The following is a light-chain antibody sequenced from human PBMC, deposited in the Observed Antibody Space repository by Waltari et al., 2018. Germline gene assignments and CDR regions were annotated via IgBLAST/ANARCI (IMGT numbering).Light chain of an antibody. Sequence: EIVLTQSPATLSVSPGERATLSCRASQSVSSYLAWYQQKPGQAPRLLIYGASTRATGIPARFSGSGSGTDFTLTISSLQSEDFAVYYCQQHNNWPPITFGQGTKLEIK. CDR3: QQHNNWPPIT. CDR1: QSVSSY. J-gene: IGKJ2*01. V-gene: IGKV3-15*01. CDR2: GAS.